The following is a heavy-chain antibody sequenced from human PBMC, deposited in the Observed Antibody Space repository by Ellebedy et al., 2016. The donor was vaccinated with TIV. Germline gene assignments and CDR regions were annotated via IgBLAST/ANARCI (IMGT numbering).Heavy chain of an antibody. Sequence: SETLSLTXTVSGYSISSGYYWSWIRQPPGKGLEWIGYIYYSGSTNYNPSLKSRVTISVDTSKNQFSLKLSSVTAADTAVYYCASGNDIPSWFDPWGQGTLVTVSS. D-gene: IGHD3-9*01. V-gene: IGHV4-61*01. J-gene: IGHJ5*02. CDR1: GYSISSGYY. CDR2: IYYSGST. CDR3: ASGNDIPSWFDP.